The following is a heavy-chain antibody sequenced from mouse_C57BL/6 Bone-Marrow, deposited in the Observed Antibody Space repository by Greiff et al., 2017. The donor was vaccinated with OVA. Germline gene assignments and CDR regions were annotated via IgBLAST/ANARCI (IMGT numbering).Heavy chain of an antibody. CDR3: VLFSY. V-gene: IGHV10-3*01. CDR2: IRSKSSNTAT. CDR1: GFTFNTYA. J-gene: IGHJ3*01. Sequence: EVKLMESGGGLVQPKGSLKLSCAASGFTFNTYAMHWVRQAPGKGLEWVARIRSKSSNTATYYADSVKDRFTISRDDSQSLLYLQMNNLKTEDTARYYCVLFSYWGQGTRVTVSA.